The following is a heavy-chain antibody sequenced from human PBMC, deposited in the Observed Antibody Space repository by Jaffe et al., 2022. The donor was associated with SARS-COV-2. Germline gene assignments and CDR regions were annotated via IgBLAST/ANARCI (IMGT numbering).Heavy chain of an antibody. CDR1: RFIFSNFV. CDR2: ISPSDGST. D-gene: IGHD7-27*01. CDR3: AKLGGVDV. J-gene: IGHJ6*02. V-gene: IGHV3-23*01. Sequence: DVQLLESGGGLVQPGGSLRLSCAASRFIFSNFVVSWVRQAPGKGLEWVSSISPSDGSTYYADSVKGRFTISRDISRNTLYLQTNSLRAEDAAIYYCAKLGGVDVWGLGTTVTVSS.